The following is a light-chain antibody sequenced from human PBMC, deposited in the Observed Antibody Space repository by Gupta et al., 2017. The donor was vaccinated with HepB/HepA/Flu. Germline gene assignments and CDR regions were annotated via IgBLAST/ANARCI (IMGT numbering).Light chain of an antibody. Sequence: EIVLTQSPATLSLSPGERATLSCRASQSVSSYLAWYQQKPGQAPRLLNYDASNRATGIPARFSGSGSGTEFTLTISSLEPEDFAVYYCQQRSNWPVTFGRGTKVEIK. CDR2: DAS. CDR1: QSVSSY. J-gene: IGKJ4*01. CDR3: QQRSNWPVT. V-gene: IGKV3-11*01.